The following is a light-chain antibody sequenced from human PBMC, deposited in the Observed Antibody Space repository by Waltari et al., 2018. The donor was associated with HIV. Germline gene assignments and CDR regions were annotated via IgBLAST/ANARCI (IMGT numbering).Light chain of an antibody. J-gene: IGLJ2*01. CDR2: STN. CDR3: AAWDDSLNGVV. Sequence: QSVLTQPPSASGTPGQTVTISCSGSSSNIGSNTVNWYQHLPGTAPKLLIYSTNQRPSGVPDRFSSSKSGTSASLAISGLQSEVEADYYCAAWDDSLNGVVFGGGTKLTVL. V-gene: IGLV1-44*01. CDR1: SSNIGSNT.